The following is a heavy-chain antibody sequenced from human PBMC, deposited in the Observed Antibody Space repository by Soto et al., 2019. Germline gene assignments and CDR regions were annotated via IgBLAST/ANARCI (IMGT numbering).Heavy chain of an antibody. CDR2: INARSGGT. D-gene: IGHD6-6*01. CDR1: GFSFTGYY. CDR3: AKDLTRQLAYWLDP. J-gene: IGHJ5*02. V-gene: IGHV1-2*02. Sequence: GASVKVSCKASGFSFTGYYIHWLRQAPGQGLEWMGWINARSGGTEYAQKFQGRVTLTRDTSIATAYLTLTSLTSDDTALYYCAKDLTRQLAYWLDPWGQGTRVTVSS.